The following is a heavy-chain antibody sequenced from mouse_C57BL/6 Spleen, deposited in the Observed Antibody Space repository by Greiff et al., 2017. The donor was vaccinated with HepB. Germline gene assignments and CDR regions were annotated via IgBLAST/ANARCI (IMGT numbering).Heavy chain of an antibody. V-gene: IGHV1-42*01. J-gene: IGHJ2*01. CDR3: ARHGSSFDY. CDR1: GYSFTGYY. CDR2: INPSTGGT. D-gene: IGHD1-1*01. Sequence: EVHLVESGPELVKPGASVKISCKASGYSFTGYYMNWVKQSPEKSLEWIGEINPSTGGTTYNQKFKAKATLTVDKSSSTAYMQLKSLTSEDSAVYYCARHGSSFDYWGQGTTLTVSS.